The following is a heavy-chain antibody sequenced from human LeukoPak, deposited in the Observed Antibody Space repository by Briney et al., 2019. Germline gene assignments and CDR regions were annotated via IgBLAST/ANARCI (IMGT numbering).Heavy chain of an antibody. J-gene: IGHJ4*02. Sequence: PSQTLSLTCTVSGGSISSGSYYWSWFRQPAGKGLEWIGRIYTSGSTNYNPSLKSRVTISVDTSKNQFSLKLSSVTAADTAVYYCARAGTGRKERSIAAPDYWGQGTLVTVSS. CDR2: IYTSGST. V-gene: IGHV4-61*02. CDR3: ARAGTGRKERSIAAPDY. CDR1: GGSISSGSYY. D-gene: IGHD6-6*01.